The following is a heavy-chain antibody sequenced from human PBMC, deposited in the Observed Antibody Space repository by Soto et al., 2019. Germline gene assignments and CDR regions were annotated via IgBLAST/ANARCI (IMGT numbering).Heavy chain of an antibody. J-gene: IGHJ3*01. CDR3: AGEHVLMFASYDAFNV. CDR1: GFALDTYD. V-gene: IGHV3-48*03. Sequence: EEQLVESGGDLVQPGGSLRLSCTSSGFALDTYDMNWVRLAPGKDLEWISHIATGGDRIYYADSVKGGFTISRDNARNSLYLPMNSLGDDDTALYYCAGEHVLMFASYDAFNVWGQWTLVTVSS. D-gene: IGHD2-21*01. CDR2: IATGGDRI.